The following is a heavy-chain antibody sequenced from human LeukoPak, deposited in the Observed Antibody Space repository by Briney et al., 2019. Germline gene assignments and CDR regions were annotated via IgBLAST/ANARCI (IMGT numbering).Heavy chain of an antibody. Sequence: GGSLRLSCAASGFTFSIYAMNWVRQAPGKGLEWVSTIGGSGGSTYYADSVKGRFTISRDNSRNTLYLQMNSLRAEDTAIYYCAKDRDYFGSGSYYKGPLDYWGQGTLVTVSS. J-gene: IGHJ4*02. CDR1: GFTFSIYA. V-gene: IGHV3-23*01. D-gene: IGHD3-10*01. CDR2: IGGSGGST. CDR3: AKDRDYFGSGSYYKGPLDY.